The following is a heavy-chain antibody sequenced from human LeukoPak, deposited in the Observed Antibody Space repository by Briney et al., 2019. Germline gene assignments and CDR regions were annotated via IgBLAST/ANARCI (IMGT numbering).Heavy chain of an antibody. V-gene: IGHV3-23*01. CDR3: AKESNYDFWSGYYNY. CDR1: GFTVSSNY. J-gene: IGHJ4*02. D-gene: IGHD3-3*01. CDR2: VRGSGGST. Sequence: AGSLSLSCAASGFTVSSNYMSWVRQAPGKGLEWVSGVRGSGGSTYYADPVKGRFTISRDNSKNTLYLQMNSLRAEDTAVYCCAKESNYDFWSGYYNYWGQGTLVTVSS.